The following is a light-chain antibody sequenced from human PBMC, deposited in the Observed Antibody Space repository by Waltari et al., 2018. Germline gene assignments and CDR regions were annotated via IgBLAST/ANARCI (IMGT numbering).Light chain of an antibody. J-gene: IGLJ3*02. Sequence: QSVLSQPPSASGTPGQRVTISCAGRAYNLGNTVVNWYQQVPGKAPKLLSYRSELRPSGVPARFSASKSGTSASLAISGLQSEDEADYYCAAWDDSLNGHWVFGGGTKVTV. CDR3: AAWDDSLNGHWV. V-gene: IGLV1-44*01. CDR2: RSE. CDR1: AYNLGNTV.